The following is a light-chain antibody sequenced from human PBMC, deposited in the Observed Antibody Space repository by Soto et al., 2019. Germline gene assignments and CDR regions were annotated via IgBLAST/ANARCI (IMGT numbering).Light chain of an antibody. Sequence: EIVVTQSPATLSVSPGERVTLSCRASQSVSSSLAWYQQRPGQAPRLLIYDTSTRAAGISARFSGSGSGTEFTLPISSLQSADFAAYYCQQYIDWPPGTFGQGTAVEIK. CDR2: DTS. J-gene: IGKJ1*01. CDR3: QQYIDWPPGT. V-gene: IGKV3-15*01. CDR1: QSVSSS.